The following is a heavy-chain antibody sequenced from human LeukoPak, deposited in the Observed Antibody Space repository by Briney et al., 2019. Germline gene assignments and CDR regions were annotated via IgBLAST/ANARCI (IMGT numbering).Heavy chain of an antibody. V-gene: IGHV3-30*18. CDR3: AKDRSRVAAAGDY. Sequence: GGSLRLSCAASGFTFSVYGMHWVRQAPGKGLEWVAVISYDGSNKYYADSVKGRFTISRDNSKNTLYLQMNSLRAEDTAVYYCAKDRSRVAAAGDYWGQGTLVTVSS. CDR2: ISYDGSNK. CDR1: GFTFSVYG. D-gene: IGHD6-13*01. J-gene: IGHJ4*02.